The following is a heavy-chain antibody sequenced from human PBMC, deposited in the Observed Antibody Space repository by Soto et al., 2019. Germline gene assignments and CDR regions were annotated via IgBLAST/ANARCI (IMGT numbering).Heavy chain of an antibody. CDR2: ISTHTGNT. Sequence: QVQLVQSGAEVKKPGASVRVSCKASGYTFDSYGLNWVRQAPGQGLEWMGWISTHTGNTDYPQRFQGRVTMTTDKSSSTAFLDLRSLTSDDTAVYYCVRDVAVCSGSFGGYWGQGTLVSVSS. J-gene: IGHJ4*02. D-gene: IGHD3-10*02. CDR1: GYTFDSYG. CDR3: VRDVAVCSGSFGGY. V-gene: IGHV1-18*01.